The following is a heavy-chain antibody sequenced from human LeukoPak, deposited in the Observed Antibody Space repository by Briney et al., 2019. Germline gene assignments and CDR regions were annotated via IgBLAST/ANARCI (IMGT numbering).Heavy chain of an antibody. D-gene: IGHD6-13*01. J-gene: IGHJ4*02. CDR1: GGSFSGYY. V-gene: IGHV4-34*01. Sequence: SETLSLTCAVYGGSFSGYYWSWIRQPPGKGLEWIGEINHSGSTNYNPSLKSRVTISVDTSKNQFSLKLSSVTAADTAVYYCARGYSSWFFDYRGQGTLVTVSS. CDR2: INHSGST. CDR3: ARGYSSWFFDY.